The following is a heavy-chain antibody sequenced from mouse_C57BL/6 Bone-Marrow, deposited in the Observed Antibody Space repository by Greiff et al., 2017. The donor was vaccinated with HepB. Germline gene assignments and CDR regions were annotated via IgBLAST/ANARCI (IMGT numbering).Heavy chain of an antibody. D-gene: IGHD2-1*01. Sequence: QVQLQQPGAELVKPGASVKMSCKASGYTFTSYWITWVKQRPGQGLEWIGDIYPGSGSPNYNEKFKSRATLTVDPSSSTAYMQRSNLTSEDSAVYYCARWGHYRRDYWGQGTTLTVSS. CDR2: IYPGSGSP. J-gene: IGHJ2*01. CDR1: GYTFTSYW. CDR3: ARWGHYRRDY. V-gene: IGHV1-55*01.